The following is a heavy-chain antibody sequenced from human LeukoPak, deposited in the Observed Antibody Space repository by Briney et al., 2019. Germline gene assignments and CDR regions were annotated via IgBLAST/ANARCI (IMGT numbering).Heavy chain of an antibody. V-gene: IGHV4-31*03. CDR1: GGSISSGGYY. D-gene: IGHD3-9*01. CDR3: ARVEVIINYYYYMDV. Sequence: SQTLSLTCTVSGGSISSGGYYWSWIRQHPGKGLEWIGYIYYSGSTYYNPSLKSRVTISVDTSKNQFSLKLSSVTAADTAVYYCARVEVIINYYYYMDVWGKGTTVTVSS. J-gene: IGHJ6*03. CDR2: IYYSGST.